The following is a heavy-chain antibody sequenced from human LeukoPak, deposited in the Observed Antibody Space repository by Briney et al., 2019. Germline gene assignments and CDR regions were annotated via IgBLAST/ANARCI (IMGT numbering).Heavy chain of an antibody. Sequence: SVKVSCKASGGTFSSYAISWVRQAPGQGLEWMGRIIPILGIANYAQKFQGRVTITADKSTSTAYMELSSLRSEDTAVYYCARTDYYGSGRDDWFDPWGQGTLVTVSS. J-gene: IGHJ5*02. CDR2: IIPILGIA. CDR1: GGTFSSYA. CDR3: ARTDYYGSGRDDWFDP. D-gene: IGHD3-10*01. V-gene: IGHV1-69*04.